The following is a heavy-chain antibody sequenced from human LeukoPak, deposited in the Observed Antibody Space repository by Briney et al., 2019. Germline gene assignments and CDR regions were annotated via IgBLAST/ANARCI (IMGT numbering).Heavy chain of an antibody. Sequence: GGSPRLSCAASGFIFTDYGMNWVRQAPGKGLEWVSSISSSSSYIYYADSVKGRFTISRDNAKNSLYLQMNSLRAEDTAVYYCARDIAAAGNWGQGTLVTVSS. V-gene: IGHV3-21*01. J-gene: IGHJ4*02. D-gene: IGHD6-13*01. CDR1: GFIFTDYG. CDR3: ARDIAAAGN. CDR2: ISSSSSYI.